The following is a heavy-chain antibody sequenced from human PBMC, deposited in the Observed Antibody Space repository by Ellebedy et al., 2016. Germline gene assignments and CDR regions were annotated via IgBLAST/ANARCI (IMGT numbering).Heavy chain of an antibody. V-gene: IGHV4-34*01. J-gene: IGHJ4*02. Sequence: SETLSLTXAVYGGSFSGYYWSWIRQPPGKGLEWIGEINHSGSTNYNPSLKSRVTISVDTSKNQFSLKLSSVTAADTAVYYCARSDYGAHFDYWGQGTLVTVSS. CDR2: INHSGST. CDR1: GGSFSGYY. D-gene: IGHD4-17*01. CDR3: ARSDYGAHFDY.